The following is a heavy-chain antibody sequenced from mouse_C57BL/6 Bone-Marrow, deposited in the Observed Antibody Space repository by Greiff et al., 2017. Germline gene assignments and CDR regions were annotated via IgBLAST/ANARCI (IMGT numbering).Heavy chain of an antibody. CDR2: IDPENGDT. CDR3: TTMYWY. J-gene: IGHJ2*01. Sequence: EVKLVESGAELVRPGASVKLSCTASGFNIKDDYMHWVKQRPEQGLEWIGWIDPENGDTEYASKFQGKATITADTSSNTAYLQLSSLPSEDTAVYYCTTMYWYWGQGTTLTVSS. V-gene: IGHV14-4*01. CDR1: GFNIKDDY. D-gene: IGHD4-1*01.